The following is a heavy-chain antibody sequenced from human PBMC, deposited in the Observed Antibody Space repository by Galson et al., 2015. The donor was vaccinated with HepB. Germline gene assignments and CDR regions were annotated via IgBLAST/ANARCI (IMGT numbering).Heavy chain of an antibody. V-gene: IGHV4-31*03. CDR2: IYYNGVT. CDR1: GGSISTFGDY. Sequence: LSLTCTVSGGSISTFGDYWTWIRQRPGKGLEWIGYIYYNGVTYYNPSLESRISMSVDTSPNQFSLKLASVNAADTAIFYCARARGGFDVWGRGLLVTVSS. J-gene: IGHJ2*01. D-gene: IGHD6-25*01. CDR3: ARARGGFDV.